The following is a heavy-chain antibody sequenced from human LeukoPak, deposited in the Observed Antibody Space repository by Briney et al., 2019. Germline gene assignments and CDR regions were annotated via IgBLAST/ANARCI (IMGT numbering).Heavy chain of an antibody. V-gene: IGHV4-38-2*02. CDR2: IYHSGST. CDR1: GYSISSGYY. Sequence: KPSETLSLTCTVSGYSISSGYYWGWIRQPPGKGLEWIGSIYHSGSTYYNPSLKSRVTISVDTSKNQFSLKLSSVTAADTAVYYCAGAYYYSSGAFDIWGQGTMVTVSS. D-gene: IGHD3-22*01. CDR3: AGAYYYSSGAFDI. J-gene: IGHJ3*02.